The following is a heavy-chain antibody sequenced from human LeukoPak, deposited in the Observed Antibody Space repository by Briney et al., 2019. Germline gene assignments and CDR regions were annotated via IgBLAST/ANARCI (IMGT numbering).Heavy chain of an antibody. Sequence: PGGFLRLSCAASGFTISSYGMNWVRQAPGKGLEWVSYISSSGSTIYYADSVKGRFTISRDNAKNSLYLQMNSLRAEDTAVYYCAELGITMIGGVWGKGTTVTISS. J-gene: IGHJ6*04. V-gene: IGHV3-48*03. CDR3: AELGITMIGGV. CDR1: GFTISSYG. CDR2: ISSSGSTI. D-gene: IGHD3-10*02.